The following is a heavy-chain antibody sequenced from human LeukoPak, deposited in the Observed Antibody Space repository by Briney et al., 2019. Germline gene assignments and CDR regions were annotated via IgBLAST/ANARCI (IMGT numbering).Heavy chain of an antibody. D-gene: IGHD2-8*01. CDR2: IYYSGST. CDR3: ARVMVVTTYYFDY. J-gene: IGHJ4*02. CDR1: GGSISSSSYY. V-gene: IGHV4-39*07. Sequence: ASETLSLTCTVSGGSISSSSYYWGWIRQPPGKGLEWIGSIYYSGSTYYNPSLKSRVTISVDTSKNQFSLKLSSVTAADTAVYYCARVMVVTTYYFDYWGQGTLVTVSS.